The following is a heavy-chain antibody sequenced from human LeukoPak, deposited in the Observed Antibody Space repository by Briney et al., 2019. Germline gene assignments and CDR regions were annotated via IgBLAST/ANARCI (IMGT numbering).Heavy chain of an antibody. CDR2: IYYSGST. J-gene: IGHJ4*02. D-gene: IGHD4-23*01. Sequence: SETLSPTCTVSGGSISSYYWSWIRQPPGKGLEWIGYIYYSGSTNYNLSLKSRVTISVDTSKNQLSLQLTSVTAADTAVYYCARDSSVVSYFDYWGQGTLVTVSS. V-gene: IGHV4-59*01. CDR3: ARDSSVVSYFDY. CDR1: GGSISSYY.